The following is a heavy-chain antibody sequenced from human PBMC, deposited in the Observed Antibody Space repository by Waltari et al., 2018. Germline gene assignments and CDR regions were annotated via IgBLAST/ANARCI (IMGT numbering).Heavy chain of an antibody. Sequence: QVQLQESVPGLVKPSQTLSLTCTVSGDSITRNSFSLTWVRQPAGKGLEWIGRFYSSEYINYNPSLKSRVTISRDTSKKQFFLKLTSVTAADTAFYYCAREVTKVELGRRLPHFFDSWGQGTLVTVSS. CDR3: AREVTKVELGRRLPHFFDS. J-gene: IGHJ4*02. CDR1: GDSITRNSFS. CDR2: FYSSEYI. V-gene: IGHV4-61*02. D-gene: IGHD7-27*01.